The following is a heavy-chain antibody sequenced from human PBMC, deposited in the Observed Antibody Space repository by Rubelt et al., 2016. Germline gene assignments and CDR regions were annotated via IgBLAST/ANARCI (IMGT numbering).Heavy chain of an antibody. Sequence: QVQLQQWGAGLLKPSETLSLTCAVYGGSVSGYFWTWIRQAPGKGLEWIGRMYTSGSPNYNPSLKSRVSISVDTSKNQFSLKLNSVTAADTAVYYCARDEGYSYGLDAFDIWGQGTMVTVSS. V-gene: IGHV4-59*10. CDR1: GGSVSGYF. CDR2: MYTSGSP. CDR3: ARDEGYSYGLDAFDI. J-gene: IGHJ3*02. D-gene: IGHD5-18*01.